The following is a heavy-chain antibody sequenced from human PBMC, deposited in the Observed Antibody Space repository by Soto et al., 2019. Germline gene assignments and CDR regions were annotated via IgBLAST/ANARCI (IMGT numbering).Heavy chain of an antibody. V-gene: IGHV3-23*01. CDR3: AKDLMDYGDYLACLFCYGMDV. CDR1: GFTFSSYA. J-gene: IGHJ6*02. D-gene: IGHD4-17*01. Sequence: EVQLLESGGGLVQPGGSLRLSCAASGFTFSSYAMSWVRQAPGKGLEWVSAISGSGGSTYYADSVKGRFTISRDNYKXXLXLXXNSLRAEDTAVYYCAKDLMDYGDYLACLFCYGMDVWGQGTTVTVSS. CDR2: ISGSGGST.